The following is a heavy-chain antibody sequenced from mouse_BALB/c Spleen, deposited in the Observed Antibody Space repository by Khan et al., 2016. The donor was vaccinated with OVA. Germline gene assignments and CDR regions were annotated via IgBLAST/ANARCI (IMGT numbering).Heavy chain of an antibody. Sequence: QIQLVQSGPELKKPGETVKISCKASGYTFTSYGMNWVKQSPGKALKWMGWIITYTGEPTYADDFKGRFAFSLETSASTAYLQINNLKNEDTATYFGASPPYFSYTLDYWGQGTSVTVSS. V-gene: IGHV9-3-1*01. CDR2: IITYTGEP. CDR1: GYTFTSYG. CDR3: ASPPYFSYTLDY. D-gene: IGHD2-10*01. J-gene: IGHJ4*01.